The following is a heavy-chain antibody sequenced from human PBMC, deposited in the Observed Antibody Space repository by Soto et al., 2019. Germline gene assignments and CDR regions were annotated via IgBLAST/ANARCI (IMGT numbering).Heavy chain of an antibody. Sequence: GASVKVSCKASGYTFTGYYMHWVRQATGQGLEWMGWMNPNSGNTGYAQKFQGRVTMTRNTSISTAYMELSSLRSEDTAVYYCASPARNYDFWSGYSFDIWGQGTMVTVSS. J-gene: IGHJ3*02. V-gene: IGHV1-8*02. CDR3: ASPARNYDFWSGYSFDI. CDR1: GYTFTGYY. D-gene: IGHD3-3*01. CDR2: MNPNSGNT.